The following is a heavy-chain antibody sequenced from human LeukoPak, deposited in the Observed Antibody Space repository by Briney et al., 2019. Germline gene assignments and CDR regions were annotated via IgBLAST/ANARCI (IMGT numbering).Heavy chain of an antibody. CDR1: GFTFNNYA. Sequence: GGSLRLSCEASGFTFNNYAMYWVRQAPGKGLEWISGIFGSGGSAHYADSVKGRFTISRDNSKITLFLQMNTLRPEDTAVYYCAKALSSSWSRGRYFDSWGQGTLVTVSS. V-gene: IGHV3-23*01. J-gene: IGHJ4*02. CDR2: IFGSGGSA. D-gene: IGHD6-13*01. CDR3: AKALSSSWSRGRYFDS.